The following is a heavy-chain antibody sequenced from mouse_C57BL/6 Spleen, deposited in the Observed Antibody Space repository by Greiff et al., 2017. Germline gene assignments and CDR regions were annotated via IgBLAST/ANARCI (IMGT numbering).Heavy chain of an antibody. CDR1: GYSITSGYY. CDR2: ISYDGSN. Sequence: EVQLQESGPGLVKPSQSLSLTCSVTGYSITSGYYWNWIRQFPGNKLEWMGYISYDGSNNYNPSLKNRISITRDTSKNQFFLKLNSVTTEDTATYYCAREGSGTQDYWGQGTTLTVSS. CDR3: AREGSGTQDY. D-gene: IGHD4-1*01. J-gene: IGHJ2*01. V-gene: IGHV3-6*01.